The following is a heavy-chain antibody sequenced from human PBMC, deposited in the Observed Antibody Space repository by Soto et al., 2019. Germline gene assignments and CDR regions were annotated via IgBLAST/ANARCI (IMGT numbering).Heavy chain of an antibody. Sequence: DVQLLESGGELVQPGGSLRLACAASGFTFSSYAMSWVRQAPGKGLEWVSGLSGSGGNTNYADSVKGRFTISRDNSKNTLYLQMSSLRDDDTAIYYCAKDLRDWGFFDSWGQGTLVTVSS. CDR3: AKDLRDWGFFDS. D-gene: IGHD7-27*01. J-gene: IGHJ4*02. V-gene: IGHV3-23*01. CDR1: GFTFSSYA. CDR2: LSGSGGNT.